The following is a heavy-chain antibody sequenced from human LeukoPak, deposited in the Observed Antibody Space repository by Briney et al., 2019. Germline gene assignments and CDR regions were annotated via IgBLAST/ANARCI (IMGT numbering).Heavy chain of an antibody. D-gene: IGHD3-22*01. CDR3: ARDLYYYDSSGYYYPAFDY. V-gene: IGHV3-74*01. J-gene: IGHJ4*02. CDR2: INTDGSTT. Sequence: PGGSLRLSCAASGFTFSSYWMHWVRQVPGKGLVWVSRINTDGSTTSYADSVKGRFTISRDNAKNTLYLQTNSLRAEDTAVYYCARDLYYYDSSGYYYPAFDYWGQGTLVTVSS. CDR1: GFTFSSYW.